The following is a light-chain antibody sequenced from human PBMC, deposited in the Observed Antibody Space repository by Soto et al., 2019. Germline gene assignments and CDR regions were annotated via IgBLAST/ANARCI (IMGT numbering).Light chain of an antibody. CDR2: LGS. J-gene: IGKJ1*01. Sequence: ILMTQSLLSLPFTPGEASSISCRSSQGLLHSNGYNYVDWYLQKAGQSPHLLIYLGSNRASGVPDRFSGSGSVTYFTLKISRVEAEDVGVYYCMQSLETPWTFGQGTKVDIK. V-gene: IGKV2-28*01. CDR3: MQSLETPWT. CDR1: QGLLHSNGYNY.